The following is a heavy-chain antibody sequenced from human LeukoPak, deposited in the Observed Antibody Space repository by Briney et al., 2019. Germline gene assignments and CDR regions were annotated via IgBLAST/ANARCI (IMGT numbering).Heavy chain of an antibody. CDR1: GGSISSYY. J-gene: IGHJ5*02. D-gene: IGHD3-10*01. Sequence: SETLSLTCTVSGGSISSYYWSWIRQPPGKGLEWIGYIYYSGSTNYNPSLKSRVTISVDTSKNQFSLKLSSVTAADTAVYYCASGGSGSSNWFDPWGQGTLVTVSS. CDR3: ASGGSGSSNWFDP. V-gene: IGHV4-59*01. CDR2: IYYSGST.